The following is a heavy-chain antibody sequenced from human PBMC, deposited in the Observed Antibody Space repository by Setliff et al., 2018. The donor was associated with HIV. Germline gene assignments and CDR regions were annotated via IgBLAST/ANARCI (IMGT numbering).Heavy chain of an antibody. V-gene: IGHV1-46*01. Sequence: ASVKVSCKASGYTFTSFYLHWVRQAPGQGLEWMAIINPSGGSTSYAQKFQGRVTMTSDTSTSTVYMELSSLRSEDTAASESALFDYWGQGTLVTVSS. CDR3: ALFDY. CDR1: GYTFTSFY. CDR2: INPSGGST. J-gene: IGHJ4*02.